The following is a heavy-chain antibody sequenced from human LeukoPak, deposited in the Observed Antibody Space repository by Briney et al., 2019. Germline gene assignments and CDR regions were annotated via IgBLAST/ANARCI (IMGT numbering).Heavy chain of an antibody. J-gene: IGHJ4*02. CDR3: AKWGDYDVLTGYYDPDY. CDR1: GFTFSNYA. V-gene: IGHV3-23*01. Sequence: GGSPRLSCVASGFTFSNYAMSWVRQAPGKGLEWVSAITGSSGITYYADSVKGRFTISRDNSKNTLYLQMNSLRAEDTAVYYCAKWGDYDVLTGYYDPDYWGQGTLVTVSS. CDR2: ITGSSGIT. D-gene: IGHD3-9*01.